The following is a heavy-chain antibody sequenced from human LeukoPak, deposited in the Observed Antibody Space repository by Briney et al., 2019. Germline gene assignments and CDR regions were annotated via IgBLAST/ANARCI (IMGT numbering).Heavy chain of an antibody. CDR3: ARDQGGYDILTGYYKFDY. CDR1: GYTFTSYG. D-gene: IGHD3-9*01. J-gene: IGHJ4*02. CDR2: ISAYNGNT. Sequence: ASVKVSCKASGYTFTSYGISWVRQAPGQGLEWMGWISAYNGNTNYAQKLQGRVTMTTDTSTSTAYMELRSLRSDDTAVYYCARDQGGYDILTGYYKFDYWGQGTLVTVSS. V-gene: IGHV1-18*01.